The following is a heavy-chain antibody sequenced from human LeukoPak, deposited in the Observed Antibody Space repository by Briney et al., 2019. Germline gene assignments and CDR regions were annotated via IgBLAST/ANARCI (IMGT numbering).Heavy chain of an antibody. CDR3: ARDSPGSGVGFLTAPTYYYYYGMDV. V-gene: IGHV4-59*12. J-gene: IGHJ6*02. Sequence: SETLSLTCAVYGGSFSSYYWSWIRQPPGKGLEWIGYIYYSGSTNYNPSLKSRVTISVDTSKNQFSLKLSSVTAADTAVYYCARDSPGSGVGFLTAPTYYYYYGMDVWGQGTTVTVSS. CDR2: IYYSGST. CDR1: GGSFSSYY. D-gene: IGHD3-9*01.